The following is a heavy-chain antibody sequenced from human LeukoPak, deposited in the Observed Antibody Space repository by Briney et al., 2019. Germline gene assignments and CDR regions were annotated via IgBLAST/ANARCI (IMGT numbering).Heavy chain of an antibody. D-gene: IGHD3-10*01. CDR2: INPSGGST. CDR3: AREYYYGSGSYYNPYYFDY. CDR1: GYTFTSYY. J-gene: IGHJ4*02. V-gene: IGHV1-46*01. Sequence: ASVKVSCKASGYTFTSYYMHWVRQAPGQGLEWMGIINPSGGSTSYAQKFQGRVTMTRDMSTSTVYMELSSLRSEDTAVYYCAREYYYGSGSYYNPYYFDYWGQGTLVTVSS.